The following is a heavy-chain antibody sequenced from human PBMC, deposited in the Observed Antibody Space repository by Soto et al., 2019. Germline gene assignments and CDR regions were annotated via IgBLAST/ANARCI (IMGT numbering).Heavy chain of an antibody. CDR1: GFTFDDYA. V-gene: IGHV3-9*01. CDR2: ISWNSGSI. J-gene: IGHJ4*02. Sequence: PGGSLRLSCAASGFTFDDYAMHWVRQAPGKGLEWVSGISWNSGSIGYADSVKGRFTISRDNAKNSLYLQMNSLRAEDTALYYCAKDLTGTERYWFDYWGQGTLVTVSS. D-gene: IGHD1-7*01. CDR3: AKDLTGTERYWFDY.